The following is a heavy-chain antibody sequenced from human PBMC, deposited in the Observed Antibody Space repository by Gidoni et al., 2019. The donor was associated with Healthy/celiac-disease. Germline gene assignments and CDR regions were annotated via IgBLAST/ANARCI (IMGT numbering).Heavy chain of an antibody. V-gene: IGHV3-23*01. Sequence: EVPLLESGGGLLLPGGSLRLSCAASGFTFSRYAMSWVRPAPGKGLAWVSAISGSGGSKYYADSVKCRFTISRDNSKNTLYLQMNSLRAEDTAVYYCAKVALAFDIWGQGTMVTVSS. CDR3: AKVALAFDI. CDR1: GFTFSRYA. CDR2: ISGSGGSK. J-gene: IGHJ3*02.